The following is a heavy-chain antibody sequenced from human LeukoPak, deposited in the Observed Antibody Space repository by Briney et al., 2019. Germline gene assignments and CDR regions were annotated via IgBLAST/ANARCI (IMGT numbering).Heavy chain of an antibody. CDR2: IHHRGNT. CDR3: ATFIVGTTYFDY. J-gene: IGHJ4*02. V-gene: IGHV4-34*01. D-gene: IGHD1-26*01. CDR1: GESFSGYY. Sequence: SETLSLTCAVYGESFSGYYWSWIRQPPGKGLEWIGEIHHRGNTNYNPSLKSRVTVSADTSRNQFSLNLTSVTAADTAVYYCATFIVGTTYFDYWGQGSLVTVSS.